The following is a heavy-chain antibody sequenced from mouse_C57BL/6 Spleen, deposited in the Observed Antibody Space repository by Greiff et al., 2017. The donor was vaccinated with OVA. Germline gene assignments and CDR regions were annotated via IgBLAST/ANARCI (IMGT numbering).Heavy chain of an antibody. CDR2: IDPETGGT. V-gene: IGHV1-15*01. Sequence: QVQLQQSGAELVRPGASVTLSCKASGYTFTDYEMHWVKQTPVHGLEWIGAIDPETGGTAYNQKFKGKAILTADKSSSTAYMELRSLTSEDSAVYYCTREDLLRYFAYWGQGTLVTVSA. CDR1: GYTFTDYE. CDR3: TREDLLRYFAY. D-gene: IGHD1-1*01. J-gene: IGHJ3*01.